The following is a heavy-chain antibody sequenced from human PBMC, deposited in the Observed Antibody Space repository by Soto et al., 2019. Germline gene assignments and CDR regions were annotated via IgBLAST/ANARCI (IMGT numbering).Heavy chain of an antibody. CDR3: ARRWGGTFDY. CDR2: IYYSGST. CDR1: GGSISSYY. V-gene: IGHV4-59*01. Sequence: QVQLQESGPGLVKPSETLSLTCTVSGGSISSYYWSWIRQPPGKGLEWIGYIYYSGSTNYNPSLTRRVXIXLDTSTNQSSLKLSAVTAADTAVSYCARRWGGTFDYWGQGTLVTVSS. D-gene: IGHD2-21*01. J-gene: IGHJ4*02.